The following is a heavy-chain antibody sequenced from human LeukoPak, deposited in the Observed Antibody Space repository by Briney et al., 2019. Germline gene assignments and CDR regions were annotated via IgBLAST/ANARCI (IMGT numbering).Heavy chain of an antibody. CDR1: GGSISSRSSY. V-gene: IGHV4-61*02. Sequence: SETLSLTCTVSGGSISSRSSYWSWIRQPADKGLEWIGRIYTSGSTNYNPSLKSRVTMSVDTSKNQFSLKLSSVTAADTAVYYCARGHIEYSSSYPDYWGQGTLVTVSS. J-gene: IGHJ4*02. CDR3: ARGHIEYSSSYPDY. D-gene: IGHD6-6*01. CDR2: IYTSGST.